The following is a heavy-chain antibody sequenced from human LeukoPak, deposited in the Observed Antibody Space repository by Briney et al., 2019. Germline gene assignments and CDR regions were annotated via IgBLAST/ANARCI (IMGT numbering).Heavy chain of an antibody. J-gene: IGHJ3*02. CDR1: GFTFNNHW. CDR3: AREGVVGAADAFDI. V-gene: IGHV3-21*01. Sequence: GGSLRLSCVVSGFTFNNHWMSWVRQAPGKGPEWVSSISSSSSYIYYADSVKGRFTISRDNAKNSLYLQMNSLRAEDTAVYYCAREGVVGAADAFDIWGQGTMVTVSS. CDR2: ISSSSSYI. D-gene: IGHD1-26*01.